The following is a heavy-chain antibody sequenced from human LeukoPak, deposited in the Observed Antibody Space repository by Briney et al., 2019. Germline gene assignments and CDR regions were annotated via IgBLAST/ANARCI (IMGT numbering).Heavy chain of an antibody. CDR1: GFTFSSYW. J-gene: IGHJ4*02. D-gene: IGHD6-13*01. CDR2: IHPDGSST. CDR3: ARERAAGFDY. Sequence: GGSLRLSCAASGFTFSSYWVHWVRQAPGKGLVWVSRIHPDGSSTTYADSVKGRFTISRDNAKNTLYLQMNSLRAEDTAVYYCARERAAGFDYWGQGTLVTVSS. V-gene: IGHV3-74*01.